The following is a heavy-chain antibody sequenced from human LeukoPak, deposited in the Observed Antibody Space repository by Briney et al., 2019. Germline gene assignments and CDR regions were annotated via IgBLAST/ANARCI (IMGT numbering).Heavy chain of an antibody. CDR3: AKTWGPFSESAFDI. V-gene: IGHV3-30*18. D-gene: IGHD7-27*01. CDR1: RLTFSTYC. CDR2: IPYDGGNT. J-gene: IGHJ3*02. Sequence: PAQSMTLSWPVSRLTFSTYCTDCDRHPHGKWMGWVAVIPYDGGNTYYRSSVKGRFTSSRHNSKNTLYLQMNSLRAEDTAVYYCAKTWGPFSESAFDIWGQGTMVTVSS.